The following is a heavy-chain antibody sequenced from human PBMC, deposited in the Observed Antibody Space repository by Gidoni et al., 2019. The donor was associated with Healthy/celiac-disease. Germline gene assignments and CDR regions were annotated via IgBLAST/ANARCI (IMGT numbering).Heavy chain of an antibody. Sequence: EVQLVESGGGLVKPGGSLRLSCAASGFTFSSYSMNWVRQAPGKGLEWVSSISSSGSTIYYADSVKGRFTISRDNAKNSLYLQMNSLRAEDTAVYYCARTYGSGSYFVPDYFDYWGQGTLVTVSS. J-gene: IGHJ4*02. CDR3: ARTYGSGSYFVPDYFDY. D-gene: IGHD3-10*01. CDR1: GFTFSSYS. V-gene: IGHV3-21*01. CDR2: ISSSGSTI.